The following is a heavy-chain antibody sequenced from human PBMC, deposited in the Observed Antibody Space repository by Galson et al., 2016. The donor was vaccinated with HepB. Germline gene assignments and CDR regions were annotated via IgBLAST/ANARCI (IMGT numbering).Heavy chain of an antibody. V-gene: IGHV5-51*01. J-gene: IGHJ5*02. CDR2: IYPGDSDT. CDR1: GYTFTTYW. D-gene: IGHD2-15*01. CDR3: ATSSRGGYQWCSGGTCHPFKNWFDP. Sequence: QSGAEVKKPGDSLKISCKGSGYTFTTYWIAWVRQMPGKGLEWMGIIYPGDSDTRYSPSFQGQVTISADKSISTAYLQWSSLKASDTAMYYCATSSRGGYQWCSGGTCHPFKNWFDPWGQGTLVTVSS.